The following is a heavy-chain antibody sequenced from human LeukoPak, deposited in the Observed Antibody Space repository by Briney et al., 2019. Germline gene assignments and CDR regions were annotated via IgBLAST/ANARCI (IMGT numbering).Heavy chain of an antibody. CDR3: ARLAAINGMDV. V-gene: IGHV3-66*04. J-gene: IGHJ6*02. CDR1: GFTVSSNY. D-gene: IGHD2-2*02. Sequence: GGSLRLSCAASGFTVSSNYMSWVRQAPGEGLEWVSVIYSGGSTYYADSVKGRFTISRDNSKNTLYLQMNSLRAEDTAVYYCARLAAINGMDVWGQGTTVTVSS. CDR2: IYSGGST.